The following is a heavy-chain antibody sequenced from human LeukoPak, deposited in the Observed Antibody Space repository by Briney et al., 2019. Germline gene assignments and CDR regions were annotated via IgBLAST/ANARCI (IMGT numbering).Heavy chain of an antibody. CDR2: IKQDGSEK. D-gene: IGHD1-26*01. Sequence: GGSLRLSCAASGFTFSSYWMSWVRQAPGKGLEWAANIKQDGSEKYYVDSVKGRFTISRDNAKNSLYLQMNSLRAEDTAVYYCASSGSYWILFDYWGQGTLVTVSS. V-gene: IGHV3-7*01. CDR3: ASSGSYWILFDY. CDR1: GFTFSSYW. J-gene: IGHJ4*02.